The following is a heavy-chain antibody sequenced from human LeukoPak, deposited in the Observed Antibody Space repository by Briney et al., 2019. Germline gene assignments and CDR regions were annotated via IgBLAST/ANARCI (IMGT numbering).Heavy chain of an antibody. Sequence: PGGSLRLSCAASGFTFSSYAMHWVRQAPGKGLEWVAVISYDGSNKYYADSVKGRFTISRDNAKNSLYLQMNSLRAEDTAVYYCARVSGIAARPDDWGQGTLVTVSS. V-gene: IGHV3-30-3*01. CDR1: GFTFSSYA. CDR3: ARVSGIAARPDD. D-gene: IGHD6-6*01. CDR2: ISYDGSNK. J-gene: IGHJ4*02.